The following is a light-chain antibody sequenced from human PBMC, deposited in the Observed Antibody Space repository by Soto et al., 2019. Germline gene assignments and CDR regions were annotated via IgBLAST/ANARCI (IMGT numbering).Light chain of an antibody. CDR2: DVL. CDR3: QQRRNWPLT. CDR1: QRVDRY. Sequence: ESVLTQSPATLSLSPGERATLSCRASQRVDRYLTWYQQKHGQATRLLIYDVLNRATGIPVRFSGSGSGTDLTLTISSREAEDVAIYYCQQRRNWPLTFGIGTQVEIK. V-gene: IGKV3-11*01. J-gene: IGKJ4*01.